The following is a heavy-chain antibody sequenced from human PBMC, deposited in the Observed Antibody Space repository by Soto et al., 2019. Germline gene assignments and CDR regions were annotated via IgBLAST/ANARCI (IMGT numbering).Heavy chain of an antibody. Sequence: ASVKVSFKASGYTFTSYGISWVRQAPGQGLEWMGWISAYNGNTNYAQKLQGRVTMTTDTSTSTAYMELRSLRSDDTAVYYCARVAGPLYCSGGSCYPAHSFDYWGQGTLVTVSS. V-gene: IGHV1-18*01. CDR2: ISAYNGNT. J-gene: IGHJ4*02. CDR1: GYTFTSYG. D-gene: IGHD2-15*01. CDR3: ARVAGPLYCSGGSCYPAHSFDY.